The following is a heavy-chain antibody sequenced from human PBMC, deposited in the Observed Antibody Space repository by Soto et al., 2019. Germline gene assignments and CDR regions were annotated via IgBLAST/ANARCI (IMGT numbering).Heavy chain of an antibody. J-gene: IGHJ4*02. V-gene: IGHV1-18*01. CDR3: ARDTAAAGIFDY. Sequence: QVQLVQSGAEVKKPGASVKVSCKASGYTFTSYGISWVRQAPGQGLEWMGWISAYNGNTKYAQKLPGRVTMTTDTATRTADMELRSLGSDDTAVYYCARDTAAAGIFDYWGQGTLVTVSS. D-gene: IGHD6-13*01. CDR1: GYTFTSYG. CDR2: ISAYNGNT.